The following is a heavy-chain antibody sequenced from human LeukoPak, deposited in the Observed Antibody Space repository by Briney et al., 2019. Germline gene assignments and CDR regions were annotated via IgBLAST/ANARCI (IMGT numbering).Heavy chain of an antibody. Sequence: GGSLRLSCAASGFTFSRFALSWVRRAPGKGLEWVSAIGSGGGTAYADSVQGRFTISRDNSKNTLYLQMNSLRAEDTAVYYCAGSQLLWFGESSLGYWGQGTLVTVSS. CDR3: AGSQLLWFGESSLGY. J-gene: IGHJ4*02. D-gene: IGHD3-10*01. V-gene: IGHV3-23*01. CDR1: GFTFSRFA. CDR2: IGSGGGT.